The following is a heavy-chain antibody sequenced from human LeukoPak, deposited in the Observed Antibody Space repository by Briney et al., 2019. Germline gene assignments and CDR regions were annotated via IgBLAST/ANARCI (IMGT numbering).Heavy chain of an antibody. CDR3: TSNLYCSTSSCYTLDN. D-gene: IGHD2-2*02. V-gene: IGHV3-15*01. CDR2: IKSKSERGTT. CDR1: GFTFSNGW. Sequence: GGSLRLSCAASGFTFSNGWMSWVRQAPGKGLEWVGRIKSKSERGTTDYAAPVKGRFTVSRDGSTNTVYLHMNSLKTEDTAVYFCTSNLYCSTSSCYTLDNWGQGTLVAVSP. J-gene: IGHJ4*02.